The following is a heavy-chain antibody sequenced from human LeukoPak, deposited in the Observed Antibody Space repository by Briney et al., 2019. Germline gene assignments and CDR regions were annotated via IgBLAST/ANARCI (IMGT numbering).Heavy chain of an antibody. CDR3: AKDTASSWWYFDL. CDR1: GFTVSSNY. Sequence: GGSLRLSCAASGFTVSSNYMSWVRQAPGKGLEWVSVIYSGGSTYYADSVKGRFTISRDNSKNTLYLQMNSLRAEDTAVYYCAKDTASSWWYFDLWGRGTLVTVSS. J-gene: IGHJ2*01. D-gene: IGHD5-18*01. CDR2: IYSGGST. V-gene: IGHV3-53*01.